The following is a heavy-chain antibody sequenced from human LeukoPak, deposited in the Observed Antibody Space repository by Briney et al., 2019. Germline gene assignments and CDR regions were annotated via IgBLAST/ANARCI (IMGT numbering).Heavy chain of an antibody. CDR3: ARDPPLGSCSTISCPHLDY. Sequence: GGSLRLSCAASGFTFSRYSMNWVRQAPGKGLEWVSSISSSSFIYYADSVKGRFTISRDNAKNSLYLQMNSLRAEDTAVYYCARDPPLGSCSTISCPHLDYWGQGTLVTVTS. D-gene: IGHD2-2*01. CDR2: ISSSSFI. CDR1: GFTFSRYS. J-gene: IGHJ4*02. V-gene: IGHV3-21*01.